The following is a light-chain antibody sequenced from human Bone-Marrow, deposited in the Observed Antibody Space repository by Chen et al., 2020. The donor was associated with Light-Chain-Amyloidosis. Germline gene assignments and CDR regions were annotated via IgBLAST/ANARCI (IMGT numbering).Light chain of an antibody. CDR2: GSS. Sequence: EILLTQSPGTLSLSPGEGANLACRASQTISSNYLTWYQQKFGQAPRLLIYGSSSRATGIPDRFTGSGSGTDFTLTINRLEPEDFAMYYCQQYGTSPLTFGGGTKVESK. CDR1: QTISSNY. J-gene: IGKJ4*01. V-gene: IGKV3-20*01. CDR3: QQYGTSPLT.